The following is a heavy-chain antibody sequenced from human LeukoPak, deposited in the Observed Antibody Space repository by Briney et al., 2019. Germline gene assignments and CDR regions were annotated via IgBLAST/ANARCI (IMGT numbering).Heavy chain of an antibody. J-gene: IGHJ3*02. Sequence: GESLKISCKGSGYSFSNYWIGWVRRVPEKGLEWMGIIFPGDSDTKYSPSFQGQVIISVDKSVNTAYLQWSSLRASDTAMYYCASATMVRGVLRGAFDMWGQGTMVTVSS. CDR1: GYSFSNYW. D-gene: IGHD3-10*01. CDR2: IFPGDSDT. CDR3: ASATMVRGVLRGAFDM. V-gene: IGHV5-51*01.